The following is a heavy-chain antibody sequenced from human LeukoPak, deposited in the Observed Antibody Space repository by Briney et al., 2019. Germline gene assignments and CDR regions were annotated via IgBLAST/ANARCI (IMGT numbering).Heavy chain of an antibody. Sequence: SETLSLTCAVYGGSFSGYYWSWIRQPPGKGLEWIGYIYYSGSTNYNPSLKSRVTISVDTSKNQFSLKLSSVTAADTAVYYCARDPFRLLHGPGGAFDIWGQGTMVTVSS. V-gene: IGHV4-59*01. D-gene: IGHD4-17*01. CDR1: GGSFSGYY. J-gene: IGHJ3*02. CDR2: IYYSGST. CDR3: ARDPFRLLHGPGGAFDI.